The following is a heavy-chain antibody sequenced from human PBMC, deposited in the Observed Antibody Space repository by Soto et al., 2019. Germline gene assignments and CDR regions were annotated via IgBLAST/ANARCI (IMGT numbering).Heavy chain of an antibody. CDR3: AKDLSVVAVAGSPLAY. CDR2: ISNDGSFK. J-gene: IGHJ4*02. V-gene: IGHV3-30*18. D-gene: IGHD6-19*01. Sequence: GGSLRLSCAASGFTFSSYGMHWVRQAPGKGLEWVALISNDGSFKYYVDSVKGRFTISRDNSKNSLYLQMNSLRVEDTATYYCAKDLSVVAVAGSPLAYWGQGALVTVSS. CDR1: GFTFSSYG.